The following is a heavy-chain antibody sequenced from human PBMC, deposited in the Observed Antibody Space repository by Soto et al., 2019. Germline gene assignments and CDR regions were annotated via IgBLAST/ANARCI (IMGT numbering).Heavy chain of an antibody. J-gene: IGHJ4*02. Sequence: ASVKVSCKASGYTFTSYAMHWVRQAPGQRLEWMGWINAGNGNTKYSQKFQGRVTITRDTSASTAYTELSSLRSEDTAVYYCARFSRQWLAFDYWGQGTLVTVSS. D-gene: IGHD6-19*01. CDR1: GYTFTSYA. CDR3: ARFSRQWLAFDY. V-gene: IGHV1-3*01. CDR2: INAGNGNT.